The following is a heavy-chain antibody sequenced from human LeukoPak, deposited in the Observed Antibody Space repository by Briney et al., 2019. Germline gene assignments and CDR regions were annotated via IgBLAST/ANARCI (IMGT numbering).Heavy chain of an antibody. CDR1: GFTFSSYA. D-gene: IGHD2/OR15-2a*01. CDR2: LSGSGGRT. V-gene: IGHV3-23*01. CDR3: AKGSGLSGWMNYFDY. Sequence: PGGSLRLSCAGSGFTFSSYAMSWVRQAPGKGLEWAATLSGSGGRTYYADSVKGRFTISRDNSKNTLYLQMNSLRAEDTAVYYCAKGSGLSGWMNYFDYWGLGTLVTVSS. J-gene: IGHJ4*02.